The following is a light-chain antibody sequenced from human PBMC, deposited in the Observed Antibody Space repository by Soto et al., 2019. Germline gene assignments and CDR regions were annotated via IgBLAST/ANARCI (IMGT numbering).Light chain of an antibody. CDR2: GAS. J-gene: IGKJ1*01. CDR3: QQYDSSWWT. CDR1: QNVNNNY. Sequence: EVVLTQSPGTLSLSPGERATLSCRASQNVNNNYLAWYQQKPGQAPRLLIYGASNRATGIPDRFSGSGSGTDFTLSISRLEPEDFAVYYCQQYDSSWWTFGQGTKVEIK. V-gene: IGKV3-20*01.